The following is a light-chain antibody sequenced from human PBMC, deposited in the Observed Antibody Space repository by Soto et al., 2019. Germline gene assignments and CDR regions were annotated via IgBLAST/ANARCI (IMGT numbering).Light chain of an antibody. J-gene: IGKJ4*01. CDR3: QQYYRSPLS. Sequence: DIVMTQSPDSLAVSLGERATLNCKSSQSVLYSLNNRNHLAWYQKKPGQPPRLLVYWASTREFGVPDRFSGSGSGTDFSLTISSLQAEDVAVYYCQQYYRSPLSFGGGTRVEIK. CDR2: WAS. CDR1: QSVLYSLNNRNH. V-gene: IGKV4-1*01.